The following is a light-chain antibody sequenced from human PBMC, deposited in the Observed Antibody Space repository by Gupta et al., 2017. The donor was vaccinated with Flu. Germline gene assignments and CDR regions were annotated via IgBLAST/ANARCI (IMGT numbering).Light chain of an antibody. CDR3: QQYHSNPYT. CDR2: KAS. J-gene: IGKJ2*01. V-gene: IGKV1-5*03. Sequence: SSLSATVEGRATMSCRDSQSISSWLAWYQQKPGQAPKLLIYKASSLESGVPARFSGSGSETEFTLTISSLQADDVATYYCQQYHSNPYTFGQGTKLEIK. CDR1: QSISSW.